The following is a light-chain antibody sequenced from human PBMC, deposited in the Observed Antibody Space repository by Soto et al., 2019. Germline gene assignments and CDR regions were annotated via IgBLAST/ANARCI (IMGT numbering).Light chain of an antibody. CDR2: GAS. Sequence: ELVLMSAPAALSLTQGERATLSCRASQSVSSSYLAWYQQKPGQAPRLLIYGASSRATGIPDRFSGSGSGTDFTLTISRLEPEDFAVYYCQQYGSSPWTFGQGTKVDIK. CDR1: QSVSSSY. J-gene: IGKJ1*01. CDR3: QQYGSSPWT. V-gene: IGKV3-20*01.